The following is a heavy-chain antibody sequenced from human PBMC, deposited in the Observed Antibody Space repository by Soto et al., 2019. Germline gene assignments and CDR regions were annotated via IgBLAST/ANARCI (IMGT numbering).Heavy chain of an antibody. J-gene: IGHJ4*02. CDR3: ATGPAPKKYYYDSSGYWPFDY. CDR2: FDPEDGET. Sequence: ASVKVSCKVSGYTLTELSMHWVRQAPGKGLEWMGGFDPEDGETIYAQKFQGRVTMTEDTSTDTAYKELSSLRSEDTAVYYCATGPAPKKYYYDSSGYWPFDYWGQGTLVTVSS. CDR1: GYTLTELS. V-gene: IGHV1-24*01. D-gene: IGHD3-22*01.